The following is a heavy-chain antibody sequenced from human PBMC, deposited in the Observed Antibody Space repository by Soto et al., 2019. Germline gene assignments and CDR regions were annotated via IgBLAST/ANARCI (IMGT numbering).Heavy chain of an antibody. J-gene: IGHJ4*02. V-gene: IGHV3-48*01. Sequence: EVQLVESGGGLVQPGGSLRLSCAASGFIFSNYNMHWVRQAPGKGLEWVSYISSSSNTIYYADSVKGRFTISRDNAKNSLYLQMNSLRAEDTAVYYCASPSCGGDCYSPVYWGQGTLVTVSS. CDR2: ISSSSNTI. D-gene: IGHD2-21*02. CDR1: GFIFSNYN. CDR3: ASPSCGGDCYSPVY.